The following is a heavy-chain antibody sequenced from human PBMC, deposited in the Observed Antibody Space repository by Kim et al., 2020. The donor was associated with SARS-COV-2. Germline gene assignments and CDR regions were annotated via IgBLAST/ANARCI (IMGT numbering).Heavy chain of an antibody. V-gene: IGHV4-38-2*02. CDR2: IYHSGST. CDR1: GYSISNGYS. CDR3: ARGEPIPV. D-gene: IGHD2-21*01. J-gene: IGHJ3*01. Sequence: SETLSLTFTVSGYSISNGYSWGWFRQPPGKGLEWIGNIYHSGSTRSNPSLQSRVTISLDTSKKQFSLSLTSVTAADTAVYYCARGEPIPVWRQGTMVTVSS.